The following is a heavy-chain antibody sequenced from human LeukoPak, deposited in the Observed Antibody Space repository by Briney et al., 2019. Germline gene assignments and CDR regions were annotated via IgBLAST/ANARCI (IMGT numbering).Heavy chain of an antibody. J-gene: IGHJ5*02. CDR3: ARDVHGDYGSGWFDP. V-gene: IGHV1-69*13. Sequence: SVKVSCKPSGGTFNNSAISWVRQAPGQGLEWLGGIMPLFGTAVYAQKFQGRVTITQDESTRTVYLELTSLTSDDTAVYYCARDVHGDYGSGWFDPWGQGTLVSVSS. CDR2: IMPLFGTA. D-gene: IGHD4-17*01. CDR1: GGTFNNSA.